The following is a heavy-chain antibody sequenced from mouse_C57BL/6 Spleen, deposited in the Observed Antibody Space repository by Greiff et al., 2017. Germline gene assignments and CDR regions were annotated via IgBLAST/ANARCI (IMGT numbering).Heavy chain of an antibody. CDR3: ARKTMITTRYAMDY. D-gene: IGHD2-4*01. V-gene: IGHV2-2*01. CDR1: GFSLTSYG. J-gene: IGHJ4*01. CDR2: IWSGGST. Sequence: VKLVESGPGLVQPSQSLSITCTVSGFSLTSYGVHWVRQSPGKGLEWLGVIWSGGSTDYNAAFISRLSISKDNSKSQVFFKMNSLQADDTAIYYCARKTMITTRYAMDYWGQGTSVTVSS.